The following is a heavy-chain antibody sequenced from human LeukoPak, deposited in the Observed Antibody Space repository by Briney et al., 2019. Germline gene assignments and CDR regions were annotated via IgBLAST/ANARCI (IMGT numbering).Heavy chain of an antibody. D-gene: IGHD1-26*01. CDR3: ARGSATTLYYYYYMDV. CDR2: SSSDGNNE. Sequence: GALRLSCAAFGFTSTSYGMHWVRQAPGRGLEWVAVSSSDGNNEYYADSVKGRFTISRDNSKNTLYLQMNSLRPEDTAVYYCARGSATTLYYYYYMDVWGKGTTVTVSS. J-gene: IGHJ6*03. CDR1: GFTSTSYG. V-gene: IGHV3-30*06.